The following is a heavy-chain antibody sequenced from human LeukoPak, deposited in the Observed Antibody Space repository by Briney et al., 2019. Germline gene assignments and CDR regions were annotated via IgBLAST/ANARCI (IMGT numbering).Heavy chain of an antibody. CDR2: IYHSGST. D-gene: IGHD6-13*01. CDR1: GGSISSGGYS. Sequence: PSETLSLTCAVSGGSISSGGYSWSWIRQPPGKGLEWIGYIYHSGSTYYNPSLKSRVTISVDRSKNQFSLKLSSVTAADTAVYYCARDPYSSSWTKLGGFDYWGQGTLVTVSS. V-gene: IGHV4-30-2*01. J-gene: IGHJ4*02. CDR3: ARDPYSSSWTKLGGFDY.